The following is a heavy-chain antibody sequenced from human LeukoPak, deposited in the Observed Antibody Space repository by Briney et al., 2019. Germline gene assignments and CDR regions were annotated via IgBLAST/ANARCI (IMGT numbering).Heavy chain of an antibody. J-gene: IGHJ6*02. CDR2: ISSSGSTI. V-gene: IGHV3-11*01. CDR3: ARGGRYHDSSGLFYYYGMDV. Sequence: GSLRLSCAASGFTFSDYYMSWIRQASGKGLEWVSYISSSGSTIYYADSVKGRFTISRDIAKNSLYLQMNSLRAEDTAVYYCARGGRYHDSSGLFYYYGMDVWGQGTTVTVSS. CDR1: GFTFSDYY. D-gene: IGHD3-22*01.